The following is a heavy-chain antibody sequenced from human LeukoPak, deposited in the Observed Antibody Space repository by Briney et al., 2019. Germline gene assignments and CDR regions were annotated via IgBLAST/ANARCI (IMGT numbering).Heavy chain of an antibody. D-gene: IGHD1-26*01. CDR3: ARQPYSGSYDYYMDV. Sequence: PSETLSLTCTVSGGSISSSSYYWGWIRQPPGKGLEWIGSIYYSGSTYYNPSLKSRVTISVDTSKNQFSLKLSSVTAADTAVYYFARQPYSGSYDYYMDVWGKGTTVTVSS. V-gene: IGHV4-39*01. CDR2: IYYSGST. CDR1: GGSISSSSYY. J-gene: IGHJ6*03.